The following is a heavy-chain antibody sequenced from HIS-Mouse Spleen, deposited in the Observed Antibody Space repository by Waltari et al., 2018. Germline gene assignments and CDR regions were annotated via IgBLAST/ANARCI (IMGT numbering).Heavy chain of an antibody. Sequence: QVQLVQSGAEVKKPGASVKVSCKASGYTFTSYDINWVRQVNGQGLEWMGWMKPNTGNTGYTQKFQGRVTMNRNTSISTAYMELSSLRSEDTAVYYCARGHDYSNYFDYWGQGTLVTVSS. CDR1: GYTFTSYD. CDR2: MKPNTGNT. CDR3: ARGHDYSNYFDY. D-gene: IGHD4-4*01. J-gene: IGHJ4*02. V-gene: IGHV1-8*01.